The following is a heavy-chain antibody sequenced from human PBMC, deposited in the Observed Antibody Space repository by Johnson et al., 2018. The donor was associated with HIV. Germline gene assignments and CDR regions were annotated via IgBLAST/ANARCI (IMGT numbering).Heavy chain of an antibody. CDR3: ARESPGYAFDI. D-gene: IGHD1-1*01. V-gene: IGHV3-66*01. Sequence: VQLVESGGGLVKPGGSLRLSCAASGFTFNNAWMSWVRQAPGKGLEWVSVIYTGGSTYYADSVKGRFTISRDNSKNTLYLQMNSLRAGDTAVYYCARESPGYAFDIWGQGTMVTVSS. J-gene: IGHJ3*02. CDR1: GFTFNNAW. CDR2: IYTGGST.